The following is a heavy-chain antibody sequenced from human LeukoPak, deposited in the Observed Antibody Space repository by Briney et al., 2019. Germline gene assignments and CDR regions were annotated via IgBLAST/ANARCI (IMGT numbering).Heavy chain of an antibody. CDR2: IYTSGST. J-gene: IGHJ3*02. CDR1: GGSISSGGYS. V-gene: IGHV4-61*02. CDR3: ARDEARSDAFDI. Sequence: SETLSLTCAVSGGSISSGGYSWSWIRQPAGKGLKWIGRIYTSGSTNYNPSLKSRVTMSVDTSKNQFSLKLSSVTAADTAVYYCARDEARSDAFDIWGQGTMVTVSS.